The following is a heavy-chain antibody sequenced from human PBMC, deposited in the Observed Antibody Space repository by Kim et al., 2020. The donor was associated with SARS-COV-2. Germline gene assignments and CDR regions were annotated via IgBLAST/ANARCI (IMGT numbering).Heavy chain of an antibody. V-gene: IGHV4-4*02. CDR3: ARSSGSYYRYFDY. Sequence: YNTSLKSRVTISVDKSKNQFSLKLSSVTAADTAVYYCARSSGSYYRYFDYWGQGTLVTVSS. D-gene: IGHD1-26*01. J-gene: IGHJ4*02.